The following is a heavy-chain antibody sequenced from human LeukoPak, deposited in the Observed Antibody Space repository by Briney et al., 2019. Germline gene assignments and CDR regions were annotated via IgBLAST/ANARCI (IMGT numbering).Heavy chain of an antibody. CDR3: ARGRIRTGYCSGGSCYYSYGMDV. CDR1: GGSFSGYY. V-gene: IGHV4-34*01. J-gene: IGHJ6*02. Sequence: SETLSLTCAVYGGSFSGYYWSWTRQPPGKGLEWIGEINHSGSTNYNPSLKSRVTISVDTSKNQFSLKLSSVTAADTAVYYCARGRIRTGYCSGGSCYYSYGMDVWGQGTTVTVSS. D-gene: IGHD2-15*01. CDR2: INHSGST.